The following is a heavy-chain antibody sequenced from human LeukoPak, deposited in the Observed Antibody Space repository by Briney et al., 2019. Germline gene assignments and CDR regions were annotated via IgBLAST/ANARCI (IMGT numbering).Heavy chain of an antibody. CDR2: IIPIFGTA. J-gene: IGHJ2*01. V-gene: IGHV1-69*01. CDR1: GGTFSSYA. D-gene: IGHD3-22*01. CDR3: AREHYDSSGPSSYFDL. Sequence: GASVKVSCKASGGTFSSYAISWVRQAPGQGLEWMGGIIPIFGTANYAQEFQGRVTITADESTSTAYMELSSLRFEDTAVYYCAREHYDSSGPSSYFDLWGRGTLVTVSS.